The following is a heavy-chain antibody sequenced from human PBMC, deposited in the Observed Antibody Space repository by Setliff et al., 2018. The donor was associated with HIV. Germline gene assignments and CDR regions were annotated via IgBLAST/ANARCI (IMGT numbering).Heavy chain of an antibody. CDR1: GGSFSDFY. V-gene: IGHV3-15*01. CDR3: VAVTSLGGFKVLGS. D-gene: IGHD3-16*01. Sequence: ETLSLTCAVFGGSFSDFYWSWVRQAPGKGLECLGRIKTRADGGAADSAEPVKGRFTISRDDSKSTLYLQMNSLKTEDTAVYYCVAVTSLGGFKVLGSWGQGTLVTVSS. CDR2: IKTRADGGAA. J-gene: IGHJ4*02.